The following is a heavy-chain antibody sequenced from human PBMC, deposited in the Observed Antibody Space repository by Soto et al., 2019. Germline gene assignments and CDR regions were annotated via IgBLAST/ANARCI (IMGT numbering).Heavy chain of an antibody. CDR1: GFTFSSYG. Sequence: GGSLRLSCAASGFTFSSYGMHWVRQAPGKGLEWVAVIWYDGSNKYYADSVKGRFTISRDNSKNTLYLQMNSLRAEDTAVYYFGNYGALYYYVMDVWGQGTTVTVSS. J-gene: IGHJ6*02. D-gene: IGHD4-4*01. V-gene: IGHV3-33*01. CDR2: IWYDGSNK. CDR3: GNYGALYYYVMDV.